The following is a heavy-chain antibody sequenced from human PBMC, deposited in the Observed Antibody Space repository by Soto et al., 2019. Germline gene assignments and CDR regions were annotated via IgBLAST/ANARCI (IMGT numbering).Heavy chain of an antibody. CDR2: IKYDDSET. CDR1: GFIFSSHW. V-gene: IGHV3-7*05. J-gene: IGHJ4*02. D-gene: IGHD6-13*01. CDR3: AAWSHSNWFDY. Sequence: EVQLVESGGGLVQPGGSLRLSCEGSGFIFSSHWMGWVRQSPVRGLEWVANIKYDDSETPYIDFAKGRFTISRDNAKNTLYLQMTSLRVEDMAVYSGAAWSHSNWFDYWGQGTLVTGSS.